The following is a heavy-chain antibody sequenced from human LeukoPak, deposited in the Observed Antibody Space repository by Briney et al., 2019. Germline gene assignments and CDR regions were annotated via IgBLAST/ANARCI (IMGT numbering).Heavy chain of an antibody. CDR2: INPSGGST. J-gene: IGHJ4*02. CDR3: ARVSAYYYDSSGYYNDY. V-gene: IGHV1-46*01. D-gene: IGHD3-22*01. Sequence: GASVKVSCKASGYTFTSYYMHWVRQAPGQGLEWMGIINPSGGSTSYAQKFQGRVTMTRDTSTSTVYMELSSLRSEDTAVYYCARVSAYYYDSSGYYNDYRGQGTLVTVSS. CDR1: GYTFTSYY.